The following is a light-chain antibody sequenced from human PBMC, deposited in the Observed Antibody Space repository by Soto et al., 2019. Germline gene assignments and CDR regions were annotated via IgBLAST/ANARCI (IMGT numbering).Light chain of an antibody. J-gene: IGKJ4*01. Sequence: DIQMTQSPSTLSASVGDRVTIXXXASQSISSWLAWYQQKPGKAPKLLIYKASSLEGGVPSRFSGSGSGTDFTLTISSLQPDDFATYYCQQYHSYSLTFGGGTKVDIK. CDR1: QSISSW. V-gene: IGKV1-5*03. CDR2: KAS. CDR3: QQYHSYSLT.